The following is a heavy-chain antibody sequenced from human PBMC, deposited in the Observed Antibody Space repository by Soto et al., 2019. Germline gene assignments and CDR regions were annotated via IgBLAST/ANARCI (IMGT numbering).Heavy chain of an antibody. CDR3: ARGLFSAVYAAHFDH. CDR1: GFTFSSYG. V-gene: IGHV3-33*01. J-gene: IGHJ4*02. CDR2: IRYDGRAE. Sequence: QVQLVESWGGVVQPGTSLRLSCAAAGFTFSSYGMHWVRQAPGKGLEYVAGIRYDGRAEYYVDSVRGRFTISRDNYKNMLSLQMNSLRAEDTAVYYCARGLFSAVYAAHFDHSGQGTPVTVSS. D-gene: IGHD2-8*01.